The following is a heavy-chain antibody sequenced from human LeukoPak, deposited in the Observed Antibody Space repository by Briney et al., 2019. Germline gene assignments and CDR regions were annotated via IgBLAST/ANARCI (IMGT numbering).Heavy chain of an antibody. CDR3: ARGYSSSSYYFDY. Sequence: SETLSLTCTVSGGSISSYYWSWIRQPPGKGLEWIGYMYYSGSTNYNPSLKSRVTISVDTSKSQFSLKLTSVTAADTAVYYCARGYSSSSYYFDYWGQGTLVTVSS. D-gene: IGHD6-13*01. V-gene: IGHV4-59*01. CDR1: GGSISSYY. CDR2: MYYSGST. J-gene: IGHJ4*02.